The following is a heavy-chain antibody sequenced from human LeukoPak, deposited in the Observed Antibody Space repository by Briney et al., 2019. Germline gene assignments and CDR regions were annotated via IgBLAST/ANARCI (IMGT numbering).Heavy chain of an antibody. J-gene: IGHJ4*02. CDR2: VSADTGNT. CDR3: ARQVEPAAVPPYFFDS. D-gene: IGHD2-2*01. CDR1: GYTFTSYG. Sequence: ASVKVSCKASGYTFTSYGISWVRQAPGQGPEWMGWVSADTGNTSYAQKIQGRVTMTTDTSTSTAYMELRSLRSDDTAMYYCARQVEPAAVPPYFFDSWGQGPPVPVSS. V-gene: IGHV1-18*01.